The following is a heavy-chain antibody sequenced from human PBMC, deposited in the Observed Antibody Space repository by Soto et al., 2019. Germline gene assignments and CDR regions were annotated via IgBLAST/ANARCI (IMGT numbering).Heavy chain of an antibody. CDR3: ARARMKQLVVGYYYYGMDV. V-gene: IGHV4-59*01. J-gene: IGHJ6*02. CDR2: IYYSGST. D-gene: IGHD6-6*01. CDR1: GGSISSYY. Sequence: KPSETLSLTCTVSGGSISSYYWSWIRQPPGKGLEWIGYIYYSGSTNYNPSLKSRVTISVDTSKNQFSLKLSSVTAADTAVYYCARARMKQLVVGYYYYGMDVWGQGTTVTVSS.